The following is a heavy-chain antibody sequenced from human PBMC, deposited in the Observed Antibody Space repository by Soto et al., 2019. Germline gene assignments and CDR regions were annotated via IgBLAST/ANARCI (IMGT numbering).Heavy chain of an antibody. CDR3: ARRGYSGYDYQVVWNYYGMDV. D-gene: IGHD5-12*01. CDR1: GYTFTSYG. J-gene: IGHJ6*02. Sequence: RASVEVSCKASGYTFTSYGISWVRQAPGQGLEWMGWISAYNGNTNYAQKLQGRVTMTTDTSTSTAYMELRSLRSDDTAVYYCARRGYSGYDYQVVWNYYGMDVWGQGTTVTVSS. CDR2: ISAYNGNT. V-gene: IGHV1-18*01.